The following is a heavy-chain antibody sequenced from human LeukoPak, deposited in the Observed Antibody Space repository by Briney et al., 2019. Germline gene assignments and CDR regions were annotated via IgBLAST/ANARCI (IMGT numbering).Heavy chain of an antibody. CDR3: AQQRWYFNDAFDI. V-gene: IGHV4-30-4*08. J-gene: IGHJ3*02. CDR1: GGSISSGGYY. Sequence: PSETLSLTCTVSGGSISSGGYYWSWIRQHPGKGLEWIGYIYYSGSTYYNPSLKSRVTISVDTSKNQFPLKLSSVTAADTAVYYCAQQRWYFNDAFDIWGQGTMVTVSS. D-gene: IGHD2-15*01. CDR2: IYYSGST.